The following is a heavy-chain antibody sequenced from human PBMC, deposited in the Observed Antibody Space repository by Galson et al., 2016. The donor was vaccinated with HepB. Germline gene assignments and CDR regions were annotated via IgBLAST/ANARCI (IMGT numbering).Heavy chain of an antibody. CDR1: GFTFSDYW. J-gene: IGHJ3*01. CDR3: ARDVAPGYSGTYYDAFDV. Sequence: SLRLSCAASGFTFSDYWMTWVRQAPGTGLEWVPNIRRDESARYYVDSVTGRFTISRDNAKHSQYLQLDSLRAEETAVYYCARDVAPGYSGTYYDAFDVWGQGTMVTVSS. CDR2: IRRDESAR. D-gene: IGHD1-26*01. V-gene: IGHV3-7*01.